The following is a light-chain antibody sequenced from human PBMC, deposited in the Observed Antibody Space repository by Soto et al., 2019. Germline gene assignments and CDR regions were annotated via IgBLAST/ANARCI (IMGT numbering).Light chain of an antibody. Sequence: DIQLTQSQSSLSACVGDGVTLTCRARQNINSYLNWYQHKPGKAPNLLIYAASSLQSGVPSRFSGSGSGTHFTLTISSLHPEDSAIYYCQQSYSNPTFGQGTRLEIK. CDR1: QNINSY. J-gene: IGKJ5*01. CDR3: QQSYSNPT. CDR2: AAS. V-gene: IGKV1-39*01.